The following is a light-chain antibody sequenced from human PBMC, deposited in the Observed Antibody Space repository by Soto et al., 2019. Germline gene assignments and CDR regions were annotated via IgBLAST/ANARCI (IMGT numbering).Light chain of an antibody. CDR3: QTWGNGVRV. J-gene: IGLJ3*02. CDR2: INSDGSH. CDR1: SGHSTSA. V-gene: IGLV4-69*02. Sequence: QSVLTQSPSASASLGASVKLTCTLSSGHSTSAIAWHQQQPGKGPRYLMKINSDGSHSKGDGIPDRFSGSRSGAERSLTISSLQSEDEADYYCQTWGNGVRVFGGGTKLTVL.